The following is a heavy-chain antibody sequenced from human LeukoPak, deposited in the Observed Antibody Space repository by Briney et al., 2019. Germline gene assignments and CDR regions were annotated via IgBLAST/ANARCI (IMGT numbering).Heavy chain of an antibody. V-gene: IGHV4-39*01. CDR2: IYYSGST. Sequence: KTSETLSLTCTVSGGSISSRGYYWGWIRQPPGKGLEWIGSIYYSGSTYYNPSLKSRVTISVDTSKNQFSLKLSSVTAADTAVYYCARHLLWFGELLYPSWFDPWGQGTLVTVSS. CDR3: ARHLLWFGELLYPSWFDP. D-gene: IGHD3-10*01. CDR1: GGSISSRGYY. J-gene: IGHJ5*02.